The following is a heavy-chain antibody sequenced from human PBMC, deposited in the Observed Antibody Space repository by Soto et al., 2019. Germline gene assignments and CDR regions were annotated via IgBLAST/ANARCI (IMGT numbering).Heavy chain of an antibody. CDR3: ARQQWLVLNAFDI. CDR1: GGTISSYY. CDR2: IYYSGST. J-gene: IGHJ3*02. V-gene: IGHV4-59*01. D-gene: IGHD6-19*01. Sequence: QVQLQESGPGLVKPSETLSLTCTVSGGTISSYYWSWIRQPPGKGLEWIGYIYYSGSTNYNPSLKSRVTISVDTSKNQFSLKLSSVTAADTAVYYCARQQWLVLNAFDIWGQGTMVTVSS.